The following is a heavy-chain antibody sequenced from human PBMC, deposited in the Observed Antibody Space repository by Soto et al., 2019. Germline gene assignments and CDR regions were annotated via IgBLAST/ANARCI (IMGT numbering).Heavy chain of an antibody. J-gene: IGHJ4*02. CDR3: ARHYYYDSSGYYNWL. CDR2: IYYSGST. D-gene: IGHD3-22*01. Sequence: PSETLSLTCTVSGGSISSSSYYWGWIRQPPGKGLEWIGSIYYSGSTYYNPSLKSRVTISVDTSKNQFSLKLSSVTAADTAVYYCARHYYYDSSGYYNWLWGQGTLVTVSS. CDR1: GGSISSSSYY. V-gene: IGHV4-39*01.